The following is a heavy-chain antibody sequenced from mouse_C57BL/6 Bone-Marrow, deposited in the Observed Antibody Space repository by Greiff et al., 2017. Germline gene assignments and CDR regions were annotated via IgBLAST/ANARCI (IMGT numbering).Heavy chain of an antibody. D-gene: IGHD1-1*01. J-gene: IGHJ1*03. CDR2: FHPYNDDT. V-gene: IGHV1-47*01. CDR1: GYTFTTYP. CDR3: AIHYYDSSHWYFDV. Sequence: VQVVESGAELVKPGASVKMSCKASGYTFTTYPIEWMKQNHGKSLEWIGNFHPYNDDTKYNEKFKGKDTLTVEKSSSTVYLELRRLTSDDSAVYYCAIHYYDSSHWYFDVWGTGTTVTVSS.